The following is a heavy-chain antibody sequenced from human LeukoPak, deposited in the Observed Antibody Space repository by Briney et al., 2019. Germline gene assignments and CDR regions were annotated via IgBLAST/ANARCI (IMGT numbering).Heavy chain of an antibody. CDR3: ASDLNPTPSITTVRGDPDAFDI. Sequence: ETLSLTCAVYGGSFNGYYWSWIRQPPGKGLEWISSISSSSSYIYCADSVKGRFTISRDNAKNSLYLQMNSLRAEDTAVYYCASDLNPTPSITTVRGDPDAFDIWGQGTMVTVSS. J-gene: IGHJ3*02. V-gene: IGHV3-21*01. CDR2: ISSSSSYI. CDR1: GGSFNGYY. D-gene: IGHD3-10*01.